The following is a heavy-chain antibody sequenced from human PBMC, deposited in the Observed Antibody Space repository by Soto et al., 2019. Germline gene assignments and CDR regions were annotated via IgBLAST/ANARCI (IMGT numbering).Heavy chain of an antibody. Sequence: QVQLMESGGSVLQPGRSLRLSCAASGFTFSSYGMHWVRQAPGKGLEWVTIISNDGSIQYYGDSVKGRFTVSRDNSKNTLFLEMNSLTAEDTATYYCAKDLRDSSGTCSRCFGMDVWGQGTTVTVSS. CDR3: AKDLRDSSGTCSRCFGMDV. CDR2: ISNDGSIQ. V-gene: IGHV3-30*18. J-gene: IGHJ6*02. D-gene: IGHD3-22*01. CDR1: GFTFSSYG.